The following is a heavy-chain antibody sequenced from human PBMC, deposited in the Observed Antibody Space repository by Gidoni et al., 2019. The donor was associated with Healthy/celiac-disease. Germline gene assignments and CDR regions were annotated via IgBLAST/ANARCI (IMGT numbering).Heavy chain of an antibody. CDR1: GGSFSGYY. D-gene: IGHD3-3*01. CDR2: INHSGST. J-gene: IGHJ6*03. CDR3: ARGRSIFHVNYYYYYYMDV. Sequence: QVQLQQWGAGLLKPSETLSLTCAVYGGSFSGYYWSWIRQPPGKGPEWIGEINHSGSTNYNPSLKSRVTISVDTSKNQFSLKLSSVTAADTAVYYCARGRSIFHVNYYYYYYMDVWGKGTTVTVSS. V-gene: IGHV4-34*01.